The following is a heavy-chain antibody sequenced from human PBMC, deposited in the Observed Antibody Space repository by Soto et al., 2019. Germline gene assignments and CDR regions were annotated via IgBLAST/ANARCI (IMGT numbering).Heavy chain of an antibody. V-gene: IGHV3-21*01. CDR2: ISSSSSYI. J-gene: IGHJ4*02. CDR1: GFTFSSYS. Sequence: GGSLRLSCAASGFTFSSYSMNWVRQAPGKGLEWVSSISSSSSYIYYADSVKGRFTISRDNAKNSLYLQMNSLRAEDTAVYYCARDRGPQPPPDYWGQGTLVTVSS. CDR3: ARDRGPQPPPDY.